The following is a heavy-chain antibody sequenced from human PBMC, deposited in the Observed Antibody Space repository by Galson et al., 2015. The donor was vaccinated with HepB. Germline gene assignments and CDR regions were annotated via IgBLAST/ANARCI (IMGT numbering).Heavy chain of an antibody. V-gene: IGHV3-23*01. J-gene: IGHJ4*02. CDR2: ISGSGDST. CDR1: GFTFSSYA. Sequence: SLRLSCAASGFTFSSYALSWVRQAPGKGLEWVSDISGSGDSTNYADSVKGRFTISRDNSKNTMYWQMNRRRAEEKAVYYCANMIVVIATGRWGQGTLVTVSS. CDR3: ANMIVVIATGR. D-gene: IGHD3-22*01.